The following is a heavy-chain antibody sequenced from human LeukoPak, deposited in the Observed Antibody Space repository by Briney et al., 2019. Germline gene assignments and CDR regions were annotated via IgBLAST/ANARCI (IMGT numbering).Heavy chain of an antibody. CDR2: IIPVLGTT. D-gene: IGHD2-15*01. CDR1: GGTFSRYA. Sequence: SVKVSCKASGGTFSRYAISWVRQAPGQGLEWMGGIIPVLGTTNYAQTFQNKVTITADESTSTTYMELSSLRSEDTAVYYCARVGWGFEGCSGGSCQSDYWGQGTLVTVSS. V-gene: IGHV1-69*13. J-gene: IGHJ4*02. CDR3: ARVGWGFEGCSGGSCQSDY.